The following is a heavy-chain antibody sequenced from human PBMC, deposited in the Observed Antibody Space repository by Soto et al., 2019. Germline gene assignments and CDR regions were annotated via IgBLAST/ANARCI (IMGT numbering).Heavy chain of an antibody. CDR2: IYSSGST. V-gene: IGHV4-59*08. J-gene: IGHJ4*02. Sequence: SETLSLTCTVSGDSISSYYWSWSRQPPGKGLEWIGYIYSSGSTKCNSSLKSRVTISVDTSKNQASLKLSSVTAADTALDYCARLRPYPLQPLLHCGPGTLVTVSS. CDR3: ARLRPYPLQPLLH. CDR1: GDSISSYY. D-gene: IGHD2-21*02.